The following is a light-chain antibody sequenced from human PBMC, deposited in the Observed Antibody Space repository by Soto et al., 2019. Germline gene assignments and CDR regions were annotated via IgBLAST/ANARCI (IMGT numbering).Light chain of an antibody. CDR3: QHDRSPGT. Sequence: MSSQSVSNNYLAWYQQKRRQAPRLLIYGASNRATGIPDRFSGSGSGTAITLTSSSLAAEALVVYYWQHDRSPGTFGQGTKVDIK. V-gene: IGKV3-20*01. J-gene: IGKJ1*01. CDR2: GAS. CDR1: QSVSNNY.